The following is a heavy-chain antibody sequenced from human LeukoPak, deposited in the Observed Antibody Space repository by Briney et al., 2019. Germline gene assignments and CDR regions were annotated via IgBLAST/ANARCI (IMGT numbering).Heavy chain of an antibody. CDR3: ARSSDYYGSGSYKYYYYYYMDV. Sequence: SQTLSLTCAVSGGSISSSSYYWGWIRQPPGKGLEWIGSIYYSGSTYYNPSLKSRVTMSVDTSKNQFSLKLSSVTAADTAVYYCARSSDYYGSGSYKYYYYYYMDVWGKGTTVTVSS. CDR2: IYYSGST. V-gene: IGHV4-39*07. D-gene: IGHD3-10*01. J-gene: IGHJ6*03. CDR1: GGSISSSSYY.